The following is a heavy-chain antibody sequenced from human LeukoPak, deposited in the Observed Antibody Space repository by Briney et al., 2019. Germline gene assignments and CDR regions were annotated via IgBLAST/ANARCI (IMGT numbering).Heavy chain of an antibody. V-gene: IGHV4-4*07. D-gene: IGHD2-2*02. CDR3: ARGYQLLYRGSYYYYMDV. CDR1: GGSISSHY. Sequence: SETLSLTCTVSGGSISSHYWTWIRQPAGKGLEWIGRLYTSGSTNYNPSLKSRVTMSVDTSKNQFSLKLSSVTAADTAVYYCARGYQLLYRGSYYYYMDVWGKGTTVTVSS. CDR2: LYTSGST. J-gene: IGHJ6*03.